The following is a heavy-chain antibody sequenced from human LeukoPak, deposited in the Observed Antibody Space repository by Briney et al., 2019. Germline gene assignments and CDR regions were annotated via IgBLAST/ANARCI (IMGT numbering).Heavy chain of an antibody. Sequence: SETLSLTCAVYGGSFSGYYWIWIRQPPGKGLEWIGEINHSESTNYNPSLKSRVTVSVDTSKNQFSLNLSSVAAADTAVYYCARGVSRSGGSRSYYFDYWGQGTLVTVSS. CDR3: ARGVSRSGGSRSYYFDY. J-gene: IGHJ4*02. CDR2: INHSEST. V-gene: IGHV4-34*01. CDR1: GGSFSGYY. D-gene: IGHD2-15*01.